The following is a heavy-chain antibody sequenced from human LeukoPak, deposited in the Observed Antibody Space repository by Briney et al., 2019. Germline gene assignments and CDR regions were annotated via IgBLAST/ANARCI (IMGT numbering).Heavy chain of an antibody. V-gene: IGHV1-18*04. CDR2: ISAYNGNT. CDR3: ARESGSSVISRSDY. Sequence: GASVKVSCKASGYTFTGYYMHWVRQAPGQGLEWMGWISAYNGNTNYAQKLQGRVTMTTDTSTSTAYMELRSLRSDDTAVYYCARESGSSVISRSDYWGQGTLVTVSS. CDR1: GYTFTGYY. D-gene: IGHD1-26*01. J-gene: IGHJ4*02.